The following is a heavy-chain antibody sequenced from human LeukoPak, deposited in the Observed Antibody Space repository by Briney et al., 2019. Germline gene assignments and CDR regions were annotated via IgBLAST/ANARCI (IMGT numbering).Heavy chain of an antibody. CDR1: GGTFSSYA. J-gene: IGHJ5*02. Sequence: ASVKVSCKASGGTFSSYAISWVRQAPGQGLEWMGGIIPIFGTANYAQKFQGKVTITADESTSTAYMELSRLRSDDTAVYYCARGKRITIFGVAHNWFDPWGQGTLVTVSS. D-gene: IGHD3-3*01. CDR3: ARGKRITIFGVAHNWFDP. CDR2: IIPIFGTA. V-gene: IGHV1-69*13.